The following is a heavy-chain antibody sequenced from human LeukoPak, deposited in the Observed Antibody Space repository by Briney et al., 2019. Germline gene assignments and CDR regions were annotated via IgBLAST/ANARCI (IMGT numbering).Heavy chain of an antibody. CDR1: GFTFSSYA. Sequence: GRSLRLSCAASGFTFSSYAMSWVRQAPGKGLEWVSAISGSGGSTYYADSVKGRFTISRDNSKNTLYLQMNSLRAEDTAVYYCAKGPYDILTGYSGDYWGQGTLVTVSS. CDR2: ISGSGGST. D-gene: IGHD3-9*01. J-gene: IGHJ4*02. V-gene: IGHV3-23*01. CDR3: AKGPYDILTGYSGDY.